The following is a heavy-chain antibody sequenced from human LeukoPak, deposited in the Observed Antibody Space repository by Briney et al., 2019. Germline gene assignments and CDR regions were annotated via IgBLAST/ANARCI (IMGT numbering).Heavy chain of an antibody. CDR1: GYTFSKHD. CDR3: ASTAAAGTGHPQTYYYYYYMDV. Sequence: ASVKVSCKTSGYTFSKHDINWVRQVTGQGLEWMGWMNPYSANTGYAQKFQGRVTITMNSSISTAYMELSSLRSEDTAVYYCASTAAAGTGHPQTYYYYYYMDVWGKGTTVTVSS. D-gene: IGHD6-13*01. CDR2: MNPYSANT. J-gene: IGHJ6*03. V-gene: IGHV1-8*03.